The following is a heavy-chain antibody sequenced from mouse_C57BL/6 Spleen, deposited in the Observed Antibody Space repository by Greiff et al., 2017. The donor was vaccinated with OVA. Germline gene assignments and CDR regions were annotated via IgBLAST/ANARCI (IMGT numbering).Heavy chain of an antibody. Sequence: VQLQQSGAELVKPGASVKISCKASGYAFSSYWMNWVKQRPGKGLEWIGQIYPGDGDTNYNGKFKGKATLTADKSSSTAYLQLSSLTSEDSAVYFCARRTTVAIFDYWGQGTTLTVSS. D-gene: IGHD1-1*01. CDR1: GYAFSSYW. CDR3: ARRTTVAIFDY. CDR2: IYPGDGDT. J-gene: IGHJ2*01. V-gene: IGHV1-80*01.